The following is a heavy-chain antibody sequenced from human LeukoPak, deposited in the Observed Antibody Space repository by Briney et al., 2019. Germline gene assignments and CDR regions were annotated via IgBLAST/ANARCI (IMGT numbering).Heavy chain of an antibody. J-gene: IGHJ6*03. V-gene: IGHV4-34*01. Sequence: PSETLSLTCTVSGGSISSYYWSWIRQPPGKGLEWIGEINHSGSTNYNPSLKSRVTISVDTSKNQFSLKLSSVTAADTAVYYCARDSGSSSWYKVYYYYMDVWGKGTTVTISS. CDR2: INHSGST. CDR1: GGSISSYY. D-gene: IGHD6-13*01. CDR3: ARDSGSSSWYKVYYYYMDV.